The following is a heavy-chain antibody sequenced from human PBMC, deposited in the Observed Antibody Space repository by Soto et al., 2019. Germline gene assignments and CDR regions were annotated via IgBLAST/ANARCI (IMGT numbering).Heavy chain of an antibody. CDR2: ISSSSSYI. CDR3: ARGFLPPYCSSTSCSKYFYY. V-gene: IGHV3-21*01. Sequence: GGSLRLSCAASGFTFSTYSMNWVRQAPGKGLEWVSSISSSSSYIYYADSLKGRFTVSRDNAKNSLYLQMNSLRAEDTAVYYCARGFLPPYCSSTSCSKYFYYWGQGTLVTVSS. J-gene: IGHJ4*02. D-gene: IGHD2-2*01. CDR1: GFTFSTYS.